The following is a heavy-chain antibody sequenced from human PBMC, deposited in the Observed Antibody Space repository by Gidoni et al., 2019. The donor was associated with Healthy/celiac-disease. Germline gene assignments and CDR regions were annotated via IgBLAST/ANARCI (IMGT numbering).Heavy chain of an antibody. CDR2: IYYSGST. V-gene: IGHV4-39*01. CDR1: GGSISSSSYY. J-gene: IGHJ5*02. CDR3: RGYCSGGSCYGRNWFDP. Sequence: QLQLQESGPGLVKPSETLSLPCTVSGGSISSSSYYWGWIRQPPGKGLEWIGSIYYSGSTYYNPSLKSRVTISVDTSKNQFSLKLSSVTAADTAVYYCRGYCSGGSCYGRNWFDPWGQGTLVTVSS. D-gene: IGHD2-15*01.